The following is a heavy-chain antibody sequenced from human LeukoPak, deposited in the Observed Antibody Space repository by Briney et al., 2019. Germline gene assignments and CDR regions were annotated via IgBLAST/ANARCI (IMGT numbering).Heavy chain of an antibody. D-gene: IGHD6-19*01. CDR1: GFTFSSYS. Sequence: GGSLRLSCAASGFTFSSYSMNWVREAPGKGLEGVSYISSSSGNIYYADSVQGLFTIPRDNATKSQYLQMNSLSAEDTAVYYCARIAVAGTDYWGLGTMVTVSS. CDR2: ISSSSGNI. V-gene: IGHV3-48*01. J-gene: IGHJ4*02. CDR3: ARIAVAGTDY.